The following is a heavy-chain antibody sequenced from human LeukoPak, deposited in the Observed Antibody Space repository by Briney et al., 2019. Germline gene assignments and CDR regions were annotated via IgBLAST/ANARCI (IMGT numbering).Heavy chain of an antibody. CDR3: ARGHDSGYYLKY. D-gene: IGHD3-22*01. J-gene: IGHJ4*02. CDR2: ISGSSSYT. V-gene: IGHV3-21*05. CDR1: GFNFRTYN. Sequence: GGSLRLSCVGSGFNFRTYNMNWVRQAPGKGLEWVADISGSSSYTDYADSVKGRFTISKDNAKSSVFLQMDSLRAEDTAVYYCARGHDSGYYLKYWGQGTLVTVSS.